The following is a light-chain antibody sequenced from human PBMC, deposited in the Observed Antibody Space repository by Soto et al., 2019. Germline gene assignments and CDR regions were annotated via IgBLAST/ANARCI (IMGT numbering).Light chain of an antibody. Sequence: EIVLTQSPATLSLSPGERATLSCRASQSVSSYLAWYQQKPGQAPRLLIYDASTRATGIPARFSGSGSGTELTLTISSLQSEDFAVYYCQQYNNWPPGTFGQGTKLEIK. V-gene: IGKV3-15*01. CDR2: DAS. CDR1: QSVSSY. J-gene: IGKJ2*01. CDR3: QQYNNWPPGT.